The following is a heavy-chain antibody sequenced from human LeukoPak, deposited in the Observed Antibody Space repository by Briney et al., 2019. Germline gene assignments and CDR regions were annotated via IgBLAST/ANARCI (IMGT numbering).Heavy chain of an antibody. V-gene: IGHV2-70*11. CDR3: ARIHGRTVTTLPDY. J-gene: IGHJ4*02. CDR2: IDWDDDK. D-gene: IGHD4-17*01. CDR1: GFSLSTSGIC. Sequence: SGPALVKPTQTLTLTCTFSGFSLSTSGICVSWIRQPPGKALEWLARIDWDDDKYYSTSLKTRLTISKDTSKNQVVLTMTNMDPVDTATYYCARIHGRTVTTLPDYWGQGTLVTVSS.